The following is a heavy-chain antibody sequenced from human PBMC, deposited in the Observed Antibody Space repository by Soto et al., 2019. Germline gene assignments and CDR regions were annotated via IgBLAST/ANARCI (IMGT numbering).Heavy chain of an antibody. Sequence: GGSLRLSCAASGFTFSDYYMSWIRQAPGKGLEWVSYISSSGSTIYYADSVKGRFTISRDNAKNSLYLQMNSLRAEDTAVYYCARGTGAPANYGDYVVRMGLDLGEFFDYWGQGTLVTVSS. D-gene: IGHD4-17*01. V-gene: IGHV3-11*01. CDR1: GFTFSDYY. J-gene: IGHJ4*02. CDR3: ARGTGAPANYGDYVVRMGLDLGEFFDY. CDR2: ISSSGSTI.